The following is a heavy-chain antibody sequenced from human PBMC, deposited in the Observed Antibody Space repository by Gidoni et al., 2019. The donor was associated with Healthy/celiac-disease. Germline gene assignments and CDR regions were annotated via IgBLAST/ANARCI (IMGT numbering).Heavy chain of an antibody. CDR2: ISSSSSYI. CDR1: GFPFSSNS. V-gene: IGHV3-21*01. CDR3: ARDRGYYGSVNLDY. J-gene: IGHJ4*02. D-gene: IGHD3-10*01. Sequence: EVQLVESGGGLVKPGGSLRLSCEASGFPFSSNSMNWVRRAPGKGLECVSSISSSSSYIYYADSVKGRFTISRDNAKNSLYLQMNSLRAEDTAVYYCARDRGYYGSVNLDYWGQGTLVTVSS.